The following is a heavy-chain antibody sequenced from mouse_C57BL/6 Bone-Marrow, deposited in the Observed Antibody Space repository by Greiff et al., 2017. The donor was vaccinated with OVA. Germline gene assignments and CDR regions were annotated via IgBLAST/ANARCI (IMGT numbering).Heavy chain of an antibody. CDR3: ARCADGY. D-gene: IGHD2-3*01. CDR2: IDPETGGT. J-gene: IGHJ4*01. CDR1: GYTFTDYE. V-gene: IGHV1-15*01. Sequence: VKLVESGAELVRPGASVTLSCKASGYTFTDYEMHWVKQTPVHGLEWIGAIDPETGGTAYNQKFKGKAILTADKSSSTAYMELRSLTSEDSAVYFCARCADGYWGQGTSVTVSS.